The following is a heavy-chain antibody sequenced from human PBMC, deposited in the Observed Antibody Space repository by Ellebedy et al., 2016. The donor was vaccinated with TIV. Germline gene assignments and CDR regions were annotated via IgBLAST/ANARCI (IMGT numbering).Heavy chain of an antibody. D-gene: IGHD3-3*01. J-gene: IGHJ5*02. CDR3: VGFGVFNL. CDR2: IKTDGSET. CDR1: GLIFSNYW. V-gene: IGHV3-7*01. Sequence: GESLKISCAASGLIFSNYWMSWVRQAPGKGLEWVAHIKTDGSETYYVDSVKGRFTISRENAKNALFLQMDGLRVDDSAVYYCVGFGVFNLWGQGAPVTVSS.